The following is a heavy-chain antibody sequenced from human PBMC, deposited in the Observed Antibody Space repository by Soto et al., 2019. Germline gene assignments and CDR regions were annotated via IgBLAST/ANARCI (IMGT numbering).Heavy chain of an antibody. CDR2: IFSSGST. D-gene: IGHD5-12*01. CDR3: AREGSYSAYNFAHRIQLWSFDF. Sequence: QVRLQESGPGLLKPSETLSLTCTVSGGSINTFYWSWVRQPAGKGLELIGRIFSSGSTSFNPSLESRVAMSVDTSKHPFSLNLSSVTAADMAVYYCAREGSYSAYNFAHRIQLWSFDFWGQGALVTVSS. CDR1: GGSINTFY. V-gene: IGHV4-4*07. J-gene: IGHJ4*02.